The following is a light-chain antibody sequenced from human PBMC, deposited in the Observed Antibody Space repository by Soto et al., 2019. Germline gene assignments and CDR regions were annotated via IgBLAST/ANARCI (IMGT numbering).Light chain of an antibody. Sequence: QSALTQPASVSGSPGQSITISCTGTSSDVGGYNYVSWYQQYPGTAPRVMIYEVNNRPSGVSHRFSSSKSGNTASLTISGLQAEDEADYYCSSYTSTSTFNFVFGTGTKVTVL. CDR3: SSYTSTSTFNFV. CDR2: EVN. CDR1: SSDVGGYNY. J-gene: IGLJ1*01. V-gene: IGLV2-14*01.